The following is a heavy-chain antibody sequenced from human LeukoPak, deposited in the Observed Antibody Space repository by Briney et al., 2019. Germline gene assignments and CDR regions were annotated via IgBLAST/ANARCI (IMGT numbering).Heavy chain of an antibody. Sequence: YYADSVKGRFTISRGNAKNSLYLQMNSLRAEDTAVYYCARGGSYCSGGSCYSNYYYYYMDVWGKGTTVTVSS. V-gene: IGHV3-48*01. J-gene: IGHJ6*03. CDR3: ARGGSYCSGGSCYSNYYYYYMDV. D-gene: IGHD2-15*01.